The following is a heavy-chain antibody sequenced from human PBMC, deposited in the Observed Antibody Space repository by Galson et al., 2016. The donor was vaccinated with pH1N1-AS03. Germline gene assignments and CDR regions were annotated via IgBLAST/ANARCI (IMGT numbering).Heavy chain of an antibody. CDR2: IGTYT. V-gene: IGHV1-18*01. CDR1: GGTFISDG. D-gene: IGHD3-10*01. Sequence: SVKVSCKASGGTFISDGISWVRQAPGQGLEYMGWIGTYTIYAQKLQGRVTMTTDTSTSTAYMELRSLRSDDTAVYYCARSGSGSSYEGDFWGQGTLVSVSS. CDR3: ARSGSGSSYEGDF. J-gene: IGHJ4*02.